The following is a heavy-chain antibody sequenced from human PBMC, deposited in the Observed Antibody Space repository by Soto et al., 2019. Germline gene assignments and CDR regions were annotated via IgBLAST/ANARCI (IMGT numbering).Heavy chain of an antibody. Sequence: QVQLVESGGGVVQPGRSLRLSCAASGFTFSSYGMHWVRQAPGKGLEWGAVIWYDGSNKYYADSVKGRFTISRDNSKNTLYLQMNSLRAEDTAVYYCATAGSGGYDYIWGSYNWGQGTLVTVSS. CDR3: ATAGSGGYDYIWGSYN. J-gene: IGHJ4*02. V-gene: IGHV3-33*01. CDR2: IWYDGSNK. CDR1: GFTFSSYG. D-gene: IGHD3-16*01.